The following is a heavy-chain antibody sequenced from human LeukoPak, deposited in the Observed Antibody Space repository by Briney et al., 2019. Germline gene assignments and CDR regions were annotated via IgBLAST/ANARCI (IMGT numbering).Heavy chain of an antibody. CDR1: GFTFSSYA. V-gene: IGHV3-64*01. CDR3: ARRLAYCGGDCYSGAFDI. D-gene: IGHD2-21*02. J-gene: IGHJ3*02. CDR2: ISSNGGST. Sequence: GGSLRLSCAASGFTFSSYAMHWVRQAPGKGLEYVSAISSNGGSTYYANSVKGRFTISRDNSKNTLYLQMGSLRAEDMAVYYCARRLAYCGGDCYSGAFDILGQGTMVTVSS.